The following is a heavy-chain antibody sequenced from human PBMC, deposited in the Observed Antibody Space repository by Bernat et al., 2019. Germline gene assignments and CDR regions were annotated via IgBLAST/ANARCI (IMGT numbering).Heavy chain of an antibody. Sequence: QVQLQESGPGLVKPSETLSLTCTVSGGSISSYYWSWIRQPPGKGLEWIGYIYYSGSTNYNPSLKSRVTISVDTSKNQFSLKLSSVIAADTAVYYCARSGWLQFIDYWGQGTLVTVSS. CDR3: ARSGWLQFIDY. CDR2: IYYSGST. CDR1: GGSISSYY. D-gene: IGHD5-24*01. J-gene: IGHJ4*02. V-gene: IGHV4-59*01.